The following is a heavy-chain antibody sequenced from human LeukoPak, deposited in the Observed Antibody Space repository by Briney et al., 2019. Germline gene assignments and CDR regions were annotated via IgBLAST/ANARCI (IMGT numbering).Heavy chain of an antibody. Sequence: GGSLRLSCAASGSIFSNYAMTWVRQAPGKGLEGVSGISGSSGTTYYADSVRGRFTISRDNSKNTLYLQMNSLRAEDTAVYYCAKPYGSGSKIHLNWFDPWGQGTLVTVSS. CDR2: ISGSSGTT. CDR1: GSIFSNYA. CDR3: AKPYGSGSKIHLNWFDP. J-gene: IGHJ5*02. V-gene: IGHV3-23*01. D-gene: IGHD3-10*01.